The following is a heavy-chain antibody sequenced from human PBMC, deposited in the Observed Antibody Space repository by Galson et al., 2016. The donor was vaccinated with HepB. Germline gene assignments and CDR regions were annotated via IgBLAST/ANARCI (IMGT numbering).Heavy chain of an antibody. CDR1: GDSVSSNSAV. CDR3: TRGFEYSSGWYYFDH. D-gene: IGHD6-19*01. CDR2: TFYKSKWYN. J-gene: IGHJ4*02. V-gene: IGHV6-1*01. Sequence: ISGDSVSSNSAVWNWIRQSPSRGLEWLGRTFYKSKWYNDYAVSVKSRITVNADTSKNQFSLHLNSVTPDDTAVYYCTRGFEYSSGWYYFDHWGQGTQVTVSS.